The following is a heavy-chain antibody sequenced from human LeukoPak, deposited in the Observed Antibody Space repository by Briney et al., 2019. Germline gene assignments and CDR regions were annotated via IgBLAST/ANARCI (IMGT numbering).Heavy chain of an antibody. J-gene: IGHJ4*02. V-gene: IGHV4-39*07. CDR1: GDSISSNY. D-gene: IGHD3-10*01. CDR2: IYYSGST. Sequence: PSETLSLACTVSGDSISSNYWGWIRQPPGKGLEWIGSIYYSGSTYYNPSLKSRVTISVDTSKNQFSLKLSSVTAADTAVYYCATSKASGSYYNRGPGYYFDYWGQGTLVTVSS. CDR3: ATSKASGSYYNRGPGYYFDY.